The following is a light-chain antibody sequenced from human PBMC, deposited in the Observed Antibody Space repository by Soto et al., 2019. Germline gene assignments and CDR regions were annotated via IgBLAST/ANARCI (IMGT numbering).Light chain of an antibody. V-gene: IGKV3-20*01. J-gene: IGKJ1*01. CDR1: QSVASNY. CDR3: QQDGDSRRT. Sequence: EIVLTQSPATLSLSLAERATVSCRASQSVASNYLAWYQQKPGQAPRLLIYGASSRATGIPDRFSGSGSGTDFTLTNRRLEPEDCVVYYCQQDGDSRRTFGQGTKVEIK. CDR2: GAS.